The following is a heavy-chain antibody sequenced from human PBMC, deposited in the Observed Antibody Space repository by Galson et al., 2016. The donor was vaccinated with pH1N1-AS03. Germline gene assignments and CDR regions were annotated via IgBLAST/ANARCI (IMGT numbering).Heavy chain of an antibody. D-gene: IGHD1-26*01. CDR1: GGTFGSYA. J-gene: IGHJ4*02. CDR2: IIPIFGTR. Sequence: SVKVSCKASGGTFGSYAVSWVRQAPGQGLEWMGGIIPIFGTRHYAQRFQGRVTITADESTTTASMELSSLRFEDTAMYYCARDVRWSYGFDSWGQGTQVTVSS. CDR3: ARDVRWSYGFDS. V-gene: IGHV1-69*13.